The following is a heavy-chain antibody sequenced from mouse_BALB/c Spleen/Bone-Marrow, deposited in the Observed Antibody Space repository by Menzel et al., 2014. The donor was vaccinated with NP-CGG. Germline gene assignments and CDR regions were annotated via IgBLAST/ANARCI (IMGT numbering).Heavy chain of an antibody. CDR3: ARNDYDSSFYFDY. J-gene: IGHJ2*01. V-gene: IGHV2-6-7*01. CDR2: IWGDGRT. D-gene: IGHD1-1*01. Sequence: VQLQQSGPGLVAPSQSLSITCTVSGFSLTDYGVNWVRQPPGKGLEWLGMIWGDGRTDYNSALKSRLSISKDNSKSQVFVKMNSLQTDDTARYYCARNDYDSSFYFDYWGQGTTLTVSS. CDR1: GFSLTDYG.